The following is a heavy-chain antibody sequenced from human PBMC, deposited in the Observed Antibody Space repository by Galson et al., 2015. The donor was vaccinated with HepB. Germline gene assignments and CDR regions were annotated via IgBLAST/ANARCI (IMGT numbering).Heavy chain of an antibody. V-gene: IGHV4-34*01. CDR2: INPSGST. J-gene: IGHJ3*02. CDR3: ARDQPLYSGSYYVSFDT. D-gene: IGHD1-26*01. CDR1: GGSFSGYY. Sequence: SETLSLTCAVYGGSFSGYYWSWIRQPPGKGLEWIGEINPSGSTNYNPSLKSRVTIPVDTSKNQFSLKLSSVTAADTAVYYCARDQPLYSGSYYVSFDTWGQGTMVTVPS.